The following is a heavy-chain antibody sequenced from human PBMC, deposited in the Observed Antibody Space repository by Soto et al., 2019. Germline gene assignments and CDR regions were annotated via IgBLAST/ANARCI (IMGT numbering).Heavy chain of an antibody. CDR3: ARDTMVNTDNGFDL. Sequence: QVHLVQSGAEVKKPGASVQVSCKASGYSFTSYGISWVRQAAGQGLEWMAWISGYNGKTRFAPKYQGRLTMTIDTSTSTAYMDLRSLRSDDAAMYYCARDTMVNTDNGFDLWGQGTLVTVSS. CDR2: ISGYNGKT. V-gene: IGHV1-18*01. J-gene: IGHJ5*02. CDR1: GYSFTSYG. D-gene: IGHD5-18*01.